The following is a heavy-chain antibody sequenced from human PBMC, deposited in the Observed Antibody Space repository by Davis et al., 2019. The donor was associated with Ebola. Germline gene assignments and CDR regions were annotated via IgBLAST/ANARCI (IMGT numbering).Heavy chain of an antibody. J-gene: IGHJ4*02. V-gene: IGHV1-18*04. CDR1: RYTFTNYG. CDR3: ARDPVGYSGYDSDY. Sequence: SVTVSCKASRYTFTNYGVRWVPHAPGQGLELMGWITAYNGNTDFAQKVQGRVTLTTDTSTSTAYMELRSLRSDDTAVYYCARDPVGYSGYDSDYWGQGTLVTVSS. CDR2: ITAYNGNT. D-gene: IGHD5-12*01.